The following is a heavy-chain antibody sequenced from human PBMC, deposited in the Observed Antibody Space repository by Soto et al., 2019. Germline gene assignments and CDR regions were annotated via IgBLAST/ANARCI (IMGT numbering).Heavy chain of an antibody. J-gene: IGHJ5*01. CDR3: AKDAVSYNGKWDWFDS. D-gene: IGHD1-26*01. CDR2: IGGSNTDR. V-gene: IGHV3-23*01. Sequence: DVQLLQSGGGLVQPGGSLTLSCAASRFIFSDYAMNWVRQAPGKGLEGGSSIGGSNTDRYYADSVKGRFIISRDNSKNTMYLQMNSLRDDDTAVYYCAKDAVSYNGKWDWFDSWGQGTLVTVSS. CDR1: RFIFSDYA.